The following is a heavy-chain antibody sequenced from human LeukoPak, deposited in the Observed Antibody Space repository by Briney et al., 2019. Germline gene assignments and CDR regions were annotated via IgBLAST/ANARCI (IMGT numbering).Heavy chain of an antibody. D-gene: IGHD7-27*01. CDR2: ISAYNGNT. CDR1: GYTFTSYG. CDR3: ARVPWGFGPFDY. V-gene: IGHV1-18*01. J-gene: IGHJ4*02. Sequence: ASVKVSCKASGYTFTSYGISWVRQAPGQGLEWMGWISAYNGNTNYAQKFQGRVTMTRDTSISTAYMELSRLRSDDTAVYYCARVPWGFGPFDYWGQGTLVTVSS.